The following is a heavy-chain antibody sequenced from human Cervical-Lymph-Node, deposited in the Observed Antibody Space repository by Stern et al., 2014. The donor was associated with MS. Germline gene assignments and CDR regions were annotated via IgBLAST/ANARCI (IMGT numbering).Heavy chain of an antibody. J-gene: IGHJ3*02. CDR2: IWYDGSNK. CDR3: AREIWHGHYYYDSSNPNDAFDI. Sequence: VQLVESGGGVVQPGRSLRLSCAASGFTFSSYGMHWVRQAPGKGLEWVAVIWYDGSNKYYADSVKGRFTISRDNSKNTLYLQMNSLRAEDTAVYYCAREIWHGHYYYDSSNPNDAFDIWGQGTMVTVSS. D-gene: IGHD3-22*01. CDR1: GFTFSSYG. V-gene: IGHV3-33*01.